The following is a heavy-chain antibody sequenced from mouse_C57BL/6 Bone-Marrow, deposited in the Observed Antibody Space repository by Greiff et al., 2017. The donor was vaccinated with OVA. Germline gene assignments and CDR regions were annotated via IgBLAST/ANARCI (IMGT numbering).Heavy chain of an antibody. CDR2: IYPGSGST. V-gene: IGHV1-55*01. Sequence: QVQLQQPGAELVKPGASVKMSCKASGYTFTSYWITWVKQRPGQGLEWIGDIYPGSGSTNYNEKFKSKATLTVDTSSSTAYMQLSSLTSEDSAVYYCAREVDGSNYARDYWGQGTSVTVSS. D-gene: IGHD1-1*01. CDR3: AREVDGSNYARDY. CDR1: GYTFTSYW. J-gene: IGHJ4*01.